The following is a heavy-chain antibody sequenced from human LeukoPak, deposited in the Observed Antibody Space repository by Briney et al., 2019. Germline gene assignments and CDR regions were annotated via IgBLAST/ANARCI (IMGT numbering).Heavy chain of an antibody. J-gene: IGHJ1*01. CDR3: ARAEGAEYFQH. CDR2: IYHSGST. V-gene: IGHV4-38-2*02. CDR1: GYSISSGYY. Sequence: SETLSLTCTVSGYSISSGYYWGWIRQPPGKGLEWIGSIYHSGSTYYNPSLKSRVTISVDTSKNQFSLKLSSVTAADTAVYYCARAEGAEYFQHWGQGTLVTVSS.